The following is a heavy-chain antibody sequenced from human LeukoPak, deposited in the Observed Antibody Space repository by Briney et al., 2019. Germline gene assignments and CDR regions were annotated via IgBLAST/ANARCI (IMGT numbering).Heavy chain of an antibody. CDR3: ARRGGSGRAFDY. Sequence: SETLSLTCTVSGDSINSGRFYWNWIRQPAGKGPEWIGRVYTSGITNYSPSLKSRVTISLDTSKNQFSLKLSSVTAADTAVYYCARRGGSGRAFDYWGQGTLVTVSS. D-gene: IGHD1-26*01. J-gene: IGHJ4*02. CDR2: VYTSGIT. CDR1: GDSINSGRFY. V-gene: IGHV4-61*02.